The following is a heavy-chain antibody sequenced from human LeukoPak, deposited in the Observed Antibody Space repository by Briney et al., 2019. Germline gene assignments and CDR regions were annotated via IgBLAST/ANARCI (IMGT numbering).Heavy chain of an antibody. CDR1: DYRFATYW. CDR2: IYPSDSDT. Sequence: EXXKISCQGSDYRFATYWIAWLRPMPGKGLEWMGIIYPSDSDTRYSPSFQGQVTISPDKSIKPAYLQWSSLKASDTAMYYCARPLQGIVGATGFDYWGQGTLVTVSS. V-gene: IGHV5-51*01. D-gene: IGHD1-26*01. CDR3: ARPLQGIVGATGFDY. J-gene: IGHJ4*02.